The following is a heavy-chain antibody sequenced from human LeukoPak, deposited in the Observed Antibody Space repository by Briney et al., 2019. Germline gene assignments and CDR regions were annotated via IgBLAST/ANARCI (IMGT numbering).Heavy chain of an antibody. V-gene: IGHV4-39*01. Sequence: PSETLSLTCTVSGGSISDNYWGWIRQPPGKGLEWIGSIYYSGSTYYNPSLKSRVTISVDTSKNQFSLKLSSVTAADTAVYYCARHSDRSYDFWSGTKVPYYLDYWGQGTLVTVSS. CDR2: IYYSGST. CDR1: GGSISDNY. J-gene: IGHJ4*02. D-gene: IGHD3-3*01. CDR3: ARHSDRSYDFWSGTKVPYYLDY.